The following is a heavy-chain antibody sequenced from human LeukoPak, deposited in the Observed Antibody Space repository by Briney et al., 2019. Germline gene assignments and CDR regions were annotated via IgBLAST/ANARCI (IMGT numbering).Heavy chain of an antibody. J-gene: IGHJ6*02. CDR3: ARLKGIAVAGTGYYYYGMDV. Sequence: SETLSLTCTVSGGSISSSSYYWGWIRQPPGKGLEGIGSIYYSGSTYYNPSLKSRVTISVDTSKNQFSLKLSSVTAADTAVYYCARLKGIAVAGTGYYYYGMDVWGQGTTVTVSS. V-gene: IGHV4-39*01. D-gene: IGHD6-19*01. CDR2: IYYSGST. CDR1: GGSISSSSYY.